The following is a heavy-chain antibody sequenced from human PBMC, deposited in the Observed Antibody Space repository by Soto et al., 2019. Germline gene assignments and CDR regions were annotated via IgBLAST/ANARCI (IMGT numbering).Heavy chain of an antibody. J-gene: IGHJ3*02. CDR1: GFTFSSYA. CDR2: ISYDGSSQ. V-gene: IGHV3-30-3*01. CDR3: ARDTPSRWVKGAFDI. Sequence: QVQLVESGGGVVQPGRSLRLSCAASGFTFSSYAMHWVRQAPGKGLEWVAVISYDGSSQYYADSVKGRFTISRDNSKNTLYLQMNSLRAEDTAVYHCARDTPSRWVKGAFDIWGQGTMVTVSS. D-gene: IGHD1-26*01.